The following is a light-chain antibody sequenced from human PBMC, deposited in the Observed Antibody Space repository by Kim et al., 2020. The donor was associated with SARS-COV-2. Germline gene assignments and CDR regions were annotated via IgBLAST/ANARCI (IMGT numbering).Light chain of an antibody. J-gene: IGLJ2*01. Sequence: QSITITCSEISGHLQSYDRVSWYQQHPGKTPKLFIYDVTKRPSGVSNRISGSKSGSTASLTISGLQADDEAYYYCSSYADSPTRVVFGGGTQLTVL. CDR3: SSYADSPTRVV. CDR1: SGHLQSYDR. V-gene: IGLV2-23*02. CDR2: DVT.